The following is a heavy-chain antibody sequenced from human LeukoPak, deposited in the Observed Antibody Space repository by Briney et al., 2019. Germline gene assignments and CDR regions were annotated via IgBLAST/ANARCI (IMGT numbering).Heavy chain of an antibody. CDR1: GYSISSGYY. D-gene: IGHD3-16*02. J-gene: IGHJ5*02. Sequence: SETLSLTCTVSGYSISSGYYWGWIRQPPGKGLEWIGSIYHSGSTYYNPSLKSRVTISVDTSKNQFSLKLSSVTAADTAVYYCARDLYDYVWGSYRDNWFDPWGQGTLVTVSS. CDR3: ARDLYDYVWGSYRDNWFDP. CDR2: IYHSGST. V-gene: IGHV4-38-2*02.